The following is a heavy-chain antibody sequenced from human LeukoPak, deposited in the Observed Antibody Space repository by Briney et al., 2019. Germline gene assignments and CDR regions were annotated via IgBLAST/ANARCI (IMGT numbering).Heavy chain of an antibody. Sequence: GSLRLSCAASGFTFSDYYMSWIRQAPGKGLEWLSYIGSSNTIYSADSVKGRFTISRDNSENTLYLQMNSLRAEDTAVYYCAKVLRKTYGSGSPGDYWGQGTLVTVSS. J-gene: IGHJ4*02. CDR1: GFTFSDYY. V-gene: IGHV3-69-1*01. CDR2: IGSSNTI. D-gene: IGHD3-10*01. CDR3: AKVLRKTYGSGSPGDY.